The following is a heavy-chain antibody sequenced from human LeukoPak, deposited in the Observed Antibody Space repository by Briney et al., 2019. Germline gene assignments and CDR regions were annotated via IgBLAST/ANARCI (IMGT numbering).Heavy chain of an antibody. J-gene: IGHJ4*02. CDR1: GFTFSSYA. D-gene: IGHD3-22*01. CDR3: AKEHPYYYDSSGPHPFDY. CDR2: MNGSGGST. V-gene: IGHV3-23*01. Sequence: QAGGSLRLSCAASGFTFSSYAMSWVRQSPGKGLECVSTMNGSGGSTYYADSVKGRFTISRDNSKNTLYLQMNSLRAEDTAVYYCAKEHPYYYDSSGPHPFDYWGQGTLVTVSS.